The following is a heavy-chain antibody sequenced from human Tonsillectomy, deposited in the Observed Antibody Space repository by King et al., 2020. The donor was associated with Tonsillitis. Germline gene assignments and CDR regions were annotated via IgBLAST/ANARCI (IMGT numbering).Heavy chain of an antibody. CDR1: GFTFSGAA. CDR2: IRSKANSYAT. D-gene: IGHD4-17*01. Sequence: DVQLVESGGGLVQPGGSLTLSCAASGFTFSGAAMHWVRQASGKGLEWVGLIRSKANSYATVYGASVNGRFTVSIDDSKKTAYLQVNSLKTEDTAVYYCTRGGDYDSGYYYGMDVWGQGTTVTVSS. J-gene: IGHJ6*02. CDR3: TRGGDYDSGYYYGMDV. V-gene: IGHV3-73*02.